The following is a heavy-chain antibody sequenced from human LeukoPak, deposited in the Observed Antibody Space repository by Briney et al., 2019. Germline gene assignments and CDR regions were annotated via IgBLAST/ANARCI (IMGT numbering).Heavy chain of an antibody. J-gene: IGHJ4*02. Sequence: GGSLRLSCAASGAAFSKYGMKWVRQAAGAGLEYISGISRSGDITHYADSVKGRFTISRDNVKNTLYLQMNGLRAEDTALYYCATEGFYFWGPGTQVTVSS. CDR1: GAAFSKYG. CDR3: ATEGFYF. CDR2: ISRSGDIT. V-gene: IGHV3-23*01.